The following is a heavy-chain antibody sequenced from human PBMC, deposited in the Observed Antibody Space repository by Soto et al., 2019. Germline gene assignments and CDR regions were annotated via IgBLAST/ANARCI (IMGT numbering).Heavy chain of an antibody. Sequence: VKVSCKVSGYTLTELSMHWVRQAPGKGLEWMGGFDPEDGETIYAQKFQGRVTMTEDTSTDTAYMELSSLRSEDTAVYYCATRTYYYDSTPGPAFDIWGQGTMVTVSS. J-gene: IGHJ3*02. V-gene: IGHV1-24*01. CDR1: GYTLTELS. D-gene: IGHD3-22*01. CDR3: ATRTYYYDSTPGPAFDI. CDR2: FDPEDGET.